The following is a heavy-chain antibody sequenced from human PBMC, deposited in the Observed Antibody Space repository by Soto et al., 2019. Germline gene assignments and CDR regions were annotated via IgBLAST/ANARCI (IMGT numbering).Heavy chain of an antibody. D-gene: IGHD6-6*01. Sequence: PSQTLSLTCVISGDSVSSNSATWNWIRQSPSRGLEWLGRTYYRSKWSNNYAVSLKSRMTINPDTSKNQFSLQLDSVTPEDTAVYYCARNHNSSSLGFDYWGQGSLVTVSS. V-gene: IGHV6-1*01. CDR2: TYYRSKWSN. CDR1: GDSVSSNSAT. J-gene: IGHJ4*02. CDR3: ARNHNSSSLGFDY.